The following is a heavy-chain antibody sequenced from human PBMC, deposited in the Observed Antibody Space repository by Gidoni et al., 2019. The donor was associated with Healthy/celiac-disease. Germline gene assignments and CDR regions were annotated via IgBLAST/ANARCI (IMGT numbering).Heavy chain of an antibody. D-gene: IGHD3-10*01. CDR2: IHHRGST. V-gene: IGHV4-30-2*01. CDR3: ARGLYYYGSGSYFYYYGMDV. Sequence: QLQLQESGSGLVKPSQTLSLTCAVSGGSISSGGYSWSWIRQPPGQGLEWIGYIHHRGSTYYNPSLKSRVTISVDRSKNQFSLKLSSVTAAETAVYYCARGLYYYGSGSYFYYYGMDVWGQGTTVTVSS. CDR1: GGSISSGGYS. J-gene: IGHJ6*02.